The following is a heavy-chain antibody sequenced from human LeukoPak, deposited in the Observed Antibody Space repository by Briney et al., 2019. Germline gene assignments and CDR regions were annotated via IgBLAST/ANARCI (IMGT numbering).Heavy chain of an antibody. Sequence: GSLRLSCAASGFTFSSYSMNWVRQAPGKGLEWVSYISSSSSTIYYADSVKGRFTISRDNAKNSLYLQMNSLRAEDTAVYYCARGKEQLVLESFFDYWGQGTLVTVSS. CDR1: GFTFSSYS. CDR3: ARGKEQLVLESFFDY. V-gene: IGHV3-48*01. CDR2: ISSSSSTI. D-gene: IGHD6-6*01. J-gene: IGHJ4*02.